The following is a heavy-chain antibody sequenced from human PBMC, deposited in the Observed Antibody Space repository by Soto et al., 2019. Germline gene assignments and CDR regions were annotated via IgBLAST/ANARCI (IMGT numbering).Heavy chain of an antibody. J-gene: IGHJ6*02. V-gene: IGHV3-23*01. CDR2: VSGRGGST. CDR3: AKDSTVTTSLYFYYYGFDV. CDR1: GFTFNHYA. D-gene: IGHD4-17*01. Sequence: VQLLESGGGLVQPGGSLRLACSASGFTFNHYAMSWVRQAPGKGLEWVSAVSGRGGSTKYADSVKGRFVISRDNSNSMLFLQMDSLRGEDTAAYYCAKDSTVTTSLYFYYYGFDVWGQGTTVTVSS.